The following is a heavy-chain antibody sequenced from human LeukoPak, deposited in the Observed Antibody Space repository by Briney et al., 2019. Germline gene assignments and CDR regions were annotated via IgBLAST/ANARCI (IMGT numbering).Heavy chain of an antibody. J-gene: IGHJ4*02. Sequence: SVTVSCTASGGTFSSYAISWVRQAPGQGLEWMGGIIPIFGTANYAQKFQGRVTITADESTSTAYMELSSLRSEDTAVYYCAIQRGYSYGFDYWGQGTLVTVSS. V-gene: IGHV1-69*13. CDR3: AIQRGYSYGFDY. D-gene: IGHD5-18*01. CDR1: GGTFSSYA. CDR2: IIPIFGTA.